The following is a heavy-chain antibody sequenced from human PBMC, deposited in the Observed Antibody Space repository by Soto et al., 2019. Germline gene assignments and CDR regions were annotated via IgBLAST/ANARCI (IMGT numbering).Heavy chain of an antibody. CDR1: GFTFRSNG. Sequence: QVQLVESGGGVVQPGRSLRLSCAASGFTFRSNGMHWVRQAPGKGLEWVATIWYDSSNKYYADSVKGRFTISRDNSKNTLYLQLNNLRAEDTAIYYCAKEGNIGSSSWYYFDCWGQGALVTVSS. D-gene: IGHD6-13*01. CDR2: IWYDSSNK. J-gene: IGHJ4*02. V-gene: IGHV3-33*06. CDR3: AKEGNIGSSSWYYFDC.